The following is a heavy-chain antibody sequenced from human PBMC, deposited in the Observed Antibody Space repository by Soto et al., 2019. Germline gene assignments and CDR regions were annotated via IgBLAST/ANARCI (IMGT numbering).Heavy chain of an antibody. Sequence: EVQLEESGGNLVQPGGSLRLSCAAAGFNFSAYWMSWVRQAPGKGLEWVANIDQDGDAKNYVDSMNGRFTISRDKAKNTLYPQMNSLSAEDTAMYYCSSTRLHYYWCQGALVAVSS. V-gene: IGHV3-7*01. CDR1: GFNFSAYW. CDR3: SSTRLHYY. CDR2: IDQDGDAK. D-gene: IGHD4-4*01. J-gene: IGHJ4*02.